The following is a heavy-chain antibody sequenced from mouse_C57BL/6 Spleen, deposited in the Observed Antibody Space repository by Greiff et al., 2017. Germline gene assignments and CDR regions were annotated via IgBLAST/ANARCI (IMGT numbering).Heavy chain of an antibody. D-gene: IGHD1-1*01. J-gene: IGHJ1*03. CDR3: ASAHYCASRHWYFDV. V-gene: IGHV3-6*01. Sequence: DVKLQESGPGLVKPSQSLSLTCSVTGYSITSGYYWNWIRQFPGNKLEWMGYISYDGSNNYNPTLKNRISITRDTSKNQFFLKLNSVTTEDTATYYCASAHYCASRHWYFDVWGTGTTVTVSS. CDR2: ISYDGSN. CDR1: GYSITSGYY.